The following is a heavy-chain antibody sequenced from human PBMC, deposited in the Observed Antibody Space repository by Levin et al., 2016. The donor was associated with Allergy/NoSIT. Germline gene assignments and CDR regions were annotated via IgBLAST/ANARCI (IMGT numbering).Heavy chain of an antibody. J-gene: IGHJ6*02. CDR1: GFTFSSYA. D-gene: IGHD3-10*01. V-gene: IGHV3-30*04. CDR3: ARALPITMVRGVITYYYGMDV. CDR2: ISYDGSNK. Sequence: GGSLRLSCSASGFTFSSYAMHWVRQAPGKGLEWVAVISYDGSNKYYADSVKGRFTISRDNSKNTLYLQMNSLRAEDTAVYYCARALPITMVRGVITYYYGMDVWGQGTTVTVSS.